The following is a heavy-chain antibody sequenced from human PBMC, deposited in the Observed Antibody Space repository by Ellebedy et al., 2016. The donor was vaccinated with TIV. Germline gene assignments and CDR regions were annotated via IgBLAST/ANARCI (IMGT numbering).Heavy chain of an antibody. Sequence: AASVKVSCKASGYTFTGYYMHWVRQAPGQGLEWMGWINPNSGGTNYAQKLQGRVTMTTDTSTNTAYMELRSLRSDDTDVYFCARGSGSYTYGMDVWGQGTTVTVS. D-gene: IGHD1-26*01. CDR2: INPNSGGT. CDR1: GYTFTGYY. CDR3: ARGSGSYTYGMDV. J-gene: IGHJ6*02. V-gene: IGHV1-2*02.